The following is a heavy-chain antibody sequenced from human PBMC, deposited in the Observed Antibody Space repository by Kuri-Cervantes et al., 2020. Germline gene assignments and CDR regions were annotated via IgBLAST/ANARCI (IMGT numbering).Heavy chain of an antibody. CDR1: GGSISSSSYY. J-gene: IGHJ5*02. CDR2: IYYSGST. D-gene: IGHD3-3*01. CDR3: ARRYYDFWCGYPRVGWFDP. Sequence: SETLSLTCTVSGGSISSSSYYWGWIRQPPGKGLEWIGSIYYSGSTYYNPSLKSRVTISVDTSKNQFSLKLSSVTAADTAVYYCARRYYDFWCGYPRVGWFDPWGQGTLVTVSS. V-gene: IGHV4-39*01.